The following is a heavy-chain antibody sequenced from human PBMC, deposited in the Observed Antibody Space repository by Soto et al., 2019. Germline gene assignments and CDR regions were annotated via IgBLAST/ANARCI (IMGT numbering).Heavy chain of an antibody. CDR2: ISSSSSYI. V-gene: IGHV3-21*01. D-gene: IGHD2-15*01. J-gene: IGHJ6*02. CDR1: GFTFSSYS. Sequence: PGGSLRLSCAASGFTFSSYSMNWVRQAPGKGLEWVSSISSSSSYIYYADSVKGRFTISRDNAKNSLYLQMNSLRAEDTAVYYCARVGYCSGGSCYPGGDYYYGMDVWGQGTTVTVSS. CDR3: ARVGYCSGGSCYPGGDYYYGMDV.